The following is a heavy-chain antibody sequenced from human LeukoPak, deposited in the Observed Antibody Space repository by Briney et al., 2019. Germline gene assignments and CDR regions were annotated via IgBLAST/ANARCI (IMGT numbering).Heavy chain of an antibody. D-gene: IGHD3-10*01. CDR1: GYTFTSYD. CDR2: MNPNNGNT. CDR3: TRGDFHSYYGSGSYNY. V-gene: IGHV1-8*01. J-gene: IGHJ4*02. Sequence: ASVKVSCKASGYTFTSYDINWVRQATGQGLEWMGWMNPNNGNTGYAQKFQGRVTMNRNTSLSTAYMELSSLRSDDTAVYYCTRGDFHSYYGSGSYNYWGQGTLVTVSS.